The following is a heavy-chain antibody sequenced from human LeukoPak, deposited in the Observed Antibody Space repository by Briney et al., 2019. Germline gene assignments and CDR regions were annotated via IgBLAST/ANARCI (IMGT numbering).Heavy chain of an antibody. Sequence: GASVKVSCKASGYTFTGYYMHWVRQAPGQGLEWMGRINPNSGGTNYAQKFQGRVTMTRDTSISTAYMELSRLRSDDTAVYYCARNPQRAPSLPYYMDVWGKGTTVTVSS. J-gene: IGHJ6*03. D-gene: IGHD6-25*01. CDR2: INPNSGGT. CDR3: ARNPQRAPSLPYYMDV. V-gene: IGHV1-2*06. CDR1: GYTFTGYY.